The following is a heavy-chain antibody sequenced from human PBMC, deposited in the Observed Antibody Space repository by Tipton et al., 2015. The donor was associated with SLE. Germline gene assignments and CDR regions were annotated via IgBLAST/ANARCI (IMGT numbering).Heavy chain of an antibody. D-gene: IGHD3-22*01. CDR1: GGSISNTLYY. J-gene: IGHJ4*02. CDR2: VSYTGST. CDR3: ARTYYHFDY. Sequence: TLSLTCTVSGGSISNTLYYWGWIRQPPGKGLEWIGSVSYTGSTNYNPSLRSRVTISVDTSKNQLTLRLRSATAAETAVYYCARTYYHFDYWGQGTLVTVSS. V-gene: IGHV4-39*01.